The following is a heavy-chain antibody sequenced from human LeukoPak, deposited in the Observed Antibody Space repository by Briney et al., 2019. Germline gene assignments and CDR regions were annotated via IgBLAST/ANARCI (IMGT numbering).Heavy chain of an antibody. J-gene: IGHJ4*02. D-gene: IGHD1-26*01. Sequence: PSETLSLTCTVSGYSISSGYYWGWIRQPPGKGLEWIGSIYHSGSTYYNPSLKSRVTISVDTSKNQFSLKLSSVTAADTAVYYCARAGAWEPYFDYWGQGTLVTVSS. V-gene: IGHV4-38-2*02. CDR3: ARAGAWEPYFDY. CDR1: GYSISSGYY. CDR2: IYHSGST.